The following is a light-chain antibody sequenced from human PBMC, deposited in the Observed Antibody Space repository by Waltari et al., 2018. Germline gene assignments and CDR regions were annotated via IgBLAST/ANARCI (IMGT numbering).Light chain of an antibody. CDR2: GAS. CDR3: QQYGSSPYT. Sequence: EIVLTQSPGTLSLSPGERATLSCRASQSVRSSYLAWYQQKPGQAPRLLIYGASRRATGIPDRFSRSVSGTDFTLTISRLEHDDFAVYYCQQYGSSPYTFGQGTKLEIK. CDR1: QSVRSSY. V-gene: IGKV3-20*01. J-gene: IGKJ2*01.